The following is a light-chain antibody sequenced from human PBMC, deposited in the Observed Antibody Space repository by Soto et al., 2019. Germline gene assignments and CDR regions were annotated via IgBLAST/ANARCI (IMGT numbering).Light chain of an antibody. V-gene: IGLV1-40*01. CDR3: QSYDSSLSGSTV. CDR2: DNN. CDR1: SSNIGAGYD. Sequence: QSVLTQPPSVSGAPGQRVTISCTGSSSNIGAGYDVHWYQQLPGTAPKLLISDNNNRPSGVPDRFSGSKSGTSASLAITGLQAEDEADYYCQSYDSSLSGSTVFGTGTQLTVL. J-gene: IGLJ1*01.